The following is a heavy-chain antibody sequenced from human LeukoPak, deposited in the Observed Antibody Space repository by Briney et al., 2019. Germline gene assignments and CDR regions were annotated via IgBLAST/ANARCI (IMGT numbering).Heavy chain of an antibody. J-gene: IGHJ6*02. Sequence: GGSLRLSCAASGSTFSSYGMHWVRQAPGKGLEWVSSISSSSYIYYADSVKGRFTISRDNAKNSLYLQMNSLRAEDTAVYYCARSGYDYYYYYGMDVWGQGTTVTVSS. D-gene: IGHD5-18*01. CDR2: ISSSSYI. V-gene: IGHV3-21*01. CDR3: ARSGYDYYYYYGMDV. CDR1: GSTFSSYG.